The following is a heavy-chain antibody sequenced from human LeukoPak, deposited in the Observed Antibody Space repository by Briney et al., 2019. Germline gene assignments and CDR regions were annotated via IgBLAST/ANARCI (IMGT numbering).Heavy chain of an antibody. CDR1: GGSISSYY. Sequence: PSETLSLTCTVSGGSISSYYWSWIRQPPGKGLEWIGYIYYSGSTNYNPSLKSRVTISVDTSKNQFSLKLSSVTAADTAVYYGAREAYCSSTSCYAVGTTQTHAFDIWGQGTMVTVSS. CDR3: AREAYCSSTSCYAVGTTQTHAFDI. D-gene: IGHD2-2*01. V-gene: IGHV4-59*01. J-gene: IGHJ3*02. CDR2: IYYSGST.